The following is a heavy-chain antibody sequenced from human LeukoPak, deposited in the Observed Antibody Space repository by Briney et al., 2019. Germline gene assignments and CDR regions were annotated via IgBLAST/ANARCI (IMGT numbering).Heavy chain of an antibody. J-gene: IGHJ4*02. CDR1: GGSISSSSYY. CDR2: IYYSGST. V-gene: IGHV4-39*07. Sequence: KPSETLSLTCTVSGGSISSSSYYWGWIRQPPGKGLEWIGSIYYSGSTYYNPSLKSRVTISVDTSKNQFSLKLSSVTAADTAVYYCATRPYYDILTGYRYYFDYWGQGTLVTVSS. D-gene: IGHD3-9*01. CDR3: ATRPYYDILTGYRYYFDY.